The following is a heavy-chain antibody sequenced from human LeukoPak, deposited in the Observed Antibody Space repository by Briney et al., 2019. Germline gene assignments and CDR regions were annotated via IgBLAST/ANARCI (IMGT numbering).Heavy chain of an antibody. J-gene: IGHJ4*02. D-gene: IGHD3-10*01. V-gene: IGHV3-7*01. CDR3: ARLRYGSLLS. CDR2: IKQDGSDK. Sequence: GGSLRLSCAASGFTFCNYWMSWVRQAPGKGLEWVANIKQDGSDKYYVDSVKGRFTISRDNAKNSLFLQMNSLRAEDTAVYYCARLRYGSLLSWGQGTLVTVSS. CDR1: GFTFCNYW.